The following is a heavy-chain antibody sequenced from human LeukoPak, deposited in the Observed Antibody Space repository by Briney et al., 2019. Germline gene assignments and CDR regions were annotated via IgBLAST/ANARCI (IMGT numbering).Heavy chain of an antibody. CDR2: INTNTGNP. J-gene: IGHJ4*02. D-gene: IGHD2-15*01. Sequence: GASVKVSCKASGYTFTSYAITWVRQAPGQGLEWMGWINTNTGNPTYAQGLTGRFVFSLDTSVSTAYLQISSLKAEDTAVYYCAIWYCSGGRCYSNARTFDYWGQGTRVTVSS. CDR1: GYTFTSYA. CDR3: AIWYCSGGRCYSNARTFDY. V-gene: IGHV7-4-1*02.